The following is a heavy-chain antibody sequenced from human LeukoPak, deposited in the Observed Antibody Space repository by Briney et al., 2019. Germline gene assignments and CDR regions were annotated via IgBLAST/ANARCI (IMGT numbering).Heavy chain of an antibody. CDR2: IYSGGSA. CDR1: SGSFNDYC. Sequence: SETLSLTCAVYSGSFNDYCWIWLRQPPRRGLEWIGEIYSGGSASYDPSLKSRVTISVDTSKNQFSLKLSSVTAADTAVYYCVRWIHDNSHFDFWGQATLLTVSS. J-gene: IGHJ4*02. V-gene: IGHV4-34*01. D-gene: IGHD4-23*01. CDR3: VRWIHDNSHFDF.